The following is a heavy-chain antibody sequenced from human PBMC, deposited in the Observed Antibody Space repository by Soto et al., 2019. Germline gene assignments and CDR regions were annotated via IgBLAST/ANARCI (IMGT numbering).Heavy chain of an antibody. CDR3: AREHSQYQLLHYGMDV. CDR1: GLSLSSYS. Sequence: GSLRLCGAASGLSLSSYSMNWVRQAPGKGLEWVSSISSSSSYIYYADSVKGRFTISRDNAKNSLYLQMNSLRAEDTAVYYCAREHSQYQLLHYGMDVWGQGTTVTVSS. V-gene: IGHV3-21*01. CDR2: ISSSSSYI. D-gene: IGHD2-2*01. J-gene: IGHJ6*02.